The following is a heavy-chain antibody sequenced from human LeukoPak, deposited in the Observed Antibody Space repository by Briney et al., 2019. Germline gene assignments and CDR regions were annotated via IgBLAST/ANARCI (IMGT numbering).Heavy chain of an antibody. V-gene: IGHV1-69*13. CDR3: ARLLGGYSYGITPDY. Sequence: ASVKVSCKASGGTFSSYAISWVRQAPGQGLEWMGGIIPIFGTANYAQKSQGRVTITADESTSTAYMELSSLRSEDTAVYYCARLLGGYSYGITPDYWGQGTLVTVSS. D-gene: IGHD5-18*01. CDR2: IIPIFGTA. CDR1: GGTFSSYA. J-gene: IGHJ4*02.